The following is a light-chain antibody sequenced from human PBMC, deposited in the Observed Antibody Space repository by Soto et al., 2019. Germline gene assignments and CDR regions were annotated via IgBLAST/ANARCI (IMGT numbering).Light chain of an antibody. V-gene: IGLV2-23*01. CDR3: CSYAGSRTWV. CDR2: EGY. J-gene: IGLJ2*01. CDR1: SSDVGSYKL. Sequence: QSALTQPASVSGSPGQSITISCTGTSSDVGSYKLVSWYQQHPGKAPKLIIYEGYKRPSGLSNRFSGSKSGNTASLTISGLQAEDEADYYCCSYAGSRTWVFGGGTKLTVL.